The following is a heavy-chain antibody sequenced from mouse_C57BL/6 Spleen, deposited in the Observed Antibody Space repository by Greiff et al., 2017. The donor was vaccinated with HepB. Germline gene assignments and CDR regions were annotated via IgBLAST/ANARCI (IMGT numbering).Heavy chain of an antibody. CDR2: ISSGSSTI. Sequence: EVQVVESGGGLVKPGGSLKLSCAASGFTFSDYGMHWVSQAPEKGLEWVAYISSGSSTIYYADTVKGRFTISRDNAKNTLFLQMTSLRSEDTAMYYCARTAYAMDYWGQGTSVTVSS. CDR3: ARTAYAMDY. CDR1: GFTFSDYG. V-gene: IGHV5-17*01. J-gene: IGHJ4*01.